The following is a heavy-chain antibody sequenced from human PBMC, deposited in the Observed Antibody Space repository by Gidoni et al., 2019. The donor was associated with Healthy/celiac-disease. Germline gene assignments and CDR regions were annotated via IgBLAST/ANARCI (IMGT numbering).Heavy chain of an antibody. CDR2: ISAYNGNT. J-gene: IGHJ4*02. CDR1: GYTFTSYG. Sequence: QVQLVQSGAAVKKPGASVKVSCKASGYTFTSYGISWVRQAPGQGLEWMGWISAYNGNTNYAQKLQGRVTMTTDTSTSTAYMELRSLRSDDTAVYYCAGPSPKDVPYGANDYWGQGTLVTVSS. CDR3: AGPSPKDVPYGANDY. D-gene: IGHD4-17*01. V-gene: IGHV1-18*01.